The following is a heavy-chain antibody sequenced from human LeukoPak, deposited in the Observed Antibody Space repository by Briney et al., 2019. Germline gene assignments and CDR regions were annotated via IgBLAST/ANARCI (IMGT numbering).Heavy chain of an antibody. CDR2: IIPIFGTA. J-gene: IGHJ4*02. CDR1: AGTSSTYA. Sequence: GASVKASCKASAGTSSTYAISWVRPAPGHGLDWKGGIIPIFGTASYAQKFQGRVTITADESTSTAYMELSSLRSEDTAVFFFFKQKTAYDILTGDFDYWGQGTLVTVSS. D-gene: IGHD3-9*01. CDR3: FKQKTAYDILTGDFDY. V-gene: IGHV1-69*13.